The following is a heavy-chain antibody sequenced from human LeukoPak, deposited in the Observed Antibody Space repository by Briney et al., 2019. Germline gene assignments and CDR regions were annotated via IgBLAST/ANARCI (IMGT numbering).Heavy chain of an antibody. CDR2: IYYSGST. CDR1: GGSISSYY. V-gene: IGHV4-59*01. J-gene: IGHJ6*03. D-gene: IGHD6-13*01. CDR3: ARGASSWSLYYYYYMDV. Sequence: SETLSLTCTVSGGSISSYYWSWIRQPPGKGLEWIGYIYYSGSTNYNPSLTSRGTISVDTSKNQFSLKLSSVTAADTAVYYCARGASSWSLYYYYYMDVWGKGTTVTISS.